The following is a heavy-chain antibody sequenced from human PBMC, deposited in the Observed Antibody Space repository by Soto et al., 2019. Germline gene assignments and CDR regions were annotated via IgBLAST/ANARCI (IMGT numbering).Heavy chain of an antibody. CDR3: ARDHFRPMATYYYYYGMDA. Sequence: ASVKVSCKASGYTFTSYGISWVRQAPGQGLEWMGWISAYNGNTNYAQKLQGRVTMTTDTSTSTAYMELRSLRSDDTAVYYCARDHFRPMATYYYYYGMDAWGQGTTVTVSS. CDR2: ISAYNGNT. D-gene: IGHD3-10*01. J-gene: IGHJ6*02. CDR1: GYTFTSYG. V-gene: IGHV1-18*04.